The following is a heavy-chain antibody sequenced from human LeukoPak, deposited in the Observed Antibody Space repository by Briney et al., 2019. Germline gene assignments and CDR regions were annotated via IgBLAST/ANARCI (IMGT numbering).Heavy chain of an antibody. V-gene: IGHV3-21*01. D-gene: IGHD4-17*01. CDR2: ISSSSSYI. J-gene: IGHJ2*01. CDR1: GFTFSSYS. Sequence: GGSLRLSCVGSGFTFSSYSMNWVRQAPGKGLEWVSSISSSSSYIYYADSLKGRVTISRDNAKRSLYLQMNSLRAEDTAIYYCARDCLPDYGDRWWYFDLWGRGTLVTVSS. CDR3: ARDCLPDYGDRWWYFDL.